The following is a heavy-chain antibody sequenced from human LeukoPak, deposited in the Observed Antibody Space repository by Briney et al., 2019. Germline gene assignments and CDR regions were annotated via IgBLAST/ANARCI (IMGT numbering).Heavy chain of an antibody. D-gene: IGHD1-26*01. J-gene: IGHJ4*02. CDR1: GGPISSYY. CDR2: IYTSGST. V-gene: IGHV4-4*09. CDR3: ARRGSSGSYDY. Sequence: SETLSLTCTVSGGPISSYYWSWIRQPPGKGLEWIGYIYTSGSTNYNPSLKSRVTISVDTSKNQFSLKLSSVTAADTAVYYCARRGSSGSYDYWGQGTLVTVSS.